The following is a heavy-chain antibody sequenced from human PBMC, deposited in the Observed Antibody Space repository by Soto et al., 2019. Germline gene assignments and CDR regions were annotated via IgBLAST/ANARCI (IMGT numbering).Heavy chain of an antibody. CDR3: ARVSGIYYYGMEV. Sequence: SETLSLTCAVSGGSISSSNWWSWVRQPPGKGLEWIGEIYHSGSTNYNPSLKSRVTISVDMSKNQFSLKLSSVTAADTAVYYCARVSGIYYYGMEVWGQGTTVTVSS. D-gene: IGHD1-26*01. CDR2: IYHSGST. CDR1: GGSISSSNW. V-gene: IGHV4-4*02. J-gene: IGHJ6*02.